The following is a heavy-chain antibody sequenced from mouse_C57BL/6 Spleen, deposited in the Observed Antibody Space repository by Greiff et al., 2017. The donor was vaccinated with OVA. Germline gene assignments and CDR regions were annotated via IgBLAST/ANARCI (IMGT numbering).Heavy chain of an antibody. J-gene: IGHJ2*01. CDR2: INPSNGGT. D-gene: IGHD1-1*01. CDR1: GYTFTSYW. CDR3: AREGAGSALDY. Sequence: QVQLQQPGTDLVKPGASVKLSCKASGYTFTSYWMHWVKQRPGPGLEWIGNINPSNGGTNYNEKFKSKATLTVDKSSSTAYMQPSSLTSEDSAVYYCAREGAGSALDYWGQGTTLTVSS. V-gene: IGHV1-53*01.